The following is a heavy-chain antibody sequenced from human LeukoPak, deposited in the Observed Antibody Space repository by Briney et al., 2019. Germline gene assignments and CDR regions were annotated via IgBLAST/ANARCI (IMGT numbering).Heavy chain of an antibody. CDR3: ARDAGTIGYWYFDL. Sequence: SETLSLTCTVSGGSISSYYWSWIRQPAGKGLEWIGRIYTSGSTNYNPSLKSRVTISVDTSKNQFSLKLSSVTAADTAVYYCARDAGTIGYWYFDLWGRGTLVTVSS. CDR1: GGSISSYY. CDR2: IYTSGST. V-gene: IGHV4-4*07. J-gene: IGHJ2*01. D-gene: IGHD6-13*01.